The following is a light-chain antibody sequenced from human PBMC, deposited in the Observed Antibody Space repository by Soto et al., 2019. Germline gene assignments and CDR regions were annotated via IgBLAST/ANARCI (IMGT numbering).Light chain of an antibody. J-gene: IGKJ1*01. CDR3: QQYNKWPLT. CDR1: QSVSSSY. V-gene: IGKV3-20*01. CDR2: GAS. Sequence: EIVLTQSPGTLSLSPGERATLSCRTSQSVSSSYLAWYQQKPGQAPRLLIFGASSRATGIPDRFRGSGSGTDFTLTVSRLEPEDFAVYYCQQYNKWPLTFGQGTKVDIK.